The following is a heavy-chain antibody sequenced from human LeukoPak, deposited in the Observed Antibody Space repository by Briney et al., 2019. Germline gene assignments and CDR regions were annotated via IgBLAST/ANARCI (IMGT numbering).Heavy chain of an antibody. CDR3: ARDRDCSGGSCPAVFDY. CDR2: IIPNFGTA. J-gene: IGHJ4*02. D-gene: IGHD2-15*01. Sequence: GSSVKVSCKASGGTFSSYAISWVRQAPGQGLEWMGGIIPNFGTANYAQKFQGRVTITADESTSTAYMELSSLRSEDTAVYYCARDRDCSGGSCPAVFDYWGQGTLVTVSS. CDR1: GGTFSSYA. V-gene: IGHV1-69*01.